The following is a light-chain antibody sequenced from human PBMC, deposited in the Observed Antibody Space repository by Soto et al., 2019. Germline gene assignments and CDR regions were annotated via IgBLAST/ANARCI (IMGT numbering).Light chain of an antibody. V-gene: IGLV1-51*02. CDR2: ENN. Sequence: QSVLTQPPSVSAAPGQKVTISCSGSSSNIGNNYVSWYQQLPGTAPKLLIFENNKRPSGIPDRFSGSKSGTSATLGITGLQTWDEADYYCGTWDNSLGAPYVFGTGTKVTVL. J-gene: IGLJ1*01. CDR1: SSNIGNNY. CDR3: GTWDNSLGAPYV.